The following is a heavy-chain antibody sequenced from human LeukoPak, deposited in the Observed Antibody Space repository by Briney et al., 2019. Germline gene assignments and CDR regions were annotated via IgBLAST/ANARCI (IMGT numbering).Heavy chain of an antibody. CDR2: ISFDGSNK. D-gene: IGHD3-16*01. CDR3: TRRLDD. V-gene: IGHV3-30*03. J-gene: IGHJ4*02. CDR1: GFTFSSYG. Sequence: PGGSLRLSCAASGFTFSSYGMHWVCQAPGKGLEWVAVISFDGSNKYYADSVKGRFTISRDNSKNTLYLQMSSLRAEDTAVYYCTRRLDDWGQGTLVTVSS.